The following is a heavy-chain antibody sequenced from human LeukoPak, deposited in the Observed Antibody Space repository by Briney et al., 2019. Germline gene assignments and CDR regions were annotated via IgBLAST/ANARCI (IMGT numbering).Heavy chain of an antibody. Sequence: GASVKVSCKASEGTFSSYAISWVRQAPGQGLEWMGGIIPIFGTANYAQKFQGRVTITTDESTSTAYMELSSLRSEDTAVYYCAGGTYYYDSSGYYPFDYWGQGTLVTVSS. CDR1: EGTFSSYA. CDR3: AGGTYYYDSSGYYPFDY. V-gene: IGHV1-69*05. D-gene: IGHD3-22*01. CDR2: IIPIFGTA. J-gene: IGHJ4*02.